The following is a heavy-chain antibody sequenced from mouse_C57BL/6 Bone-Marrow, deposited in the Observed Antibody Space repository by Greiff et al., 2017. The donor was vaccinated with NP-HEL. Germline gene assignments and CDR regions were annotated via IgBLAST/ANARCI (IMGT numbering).Heavy chain of an antibody. J-gene: IGHJ1*03. V-gene: IGHV1-62-2*01. CDR2: FYPGSGSI. D-gene: IGHD1-1*01. CDR3: ARRYYGSSYWYFDV. Sequence: VKLVESGAELVKPGASVKLSCKASGYTFTEYTIHWVKQRSGQGLEWIGWFYPGSGSIKYNEKFKDKATLTADKSSSTVYMELSRLTSEDSAVYFCARRYYGSSYWYFDVWGTGTTVTVSS. CDR1: GYTFTEYT.